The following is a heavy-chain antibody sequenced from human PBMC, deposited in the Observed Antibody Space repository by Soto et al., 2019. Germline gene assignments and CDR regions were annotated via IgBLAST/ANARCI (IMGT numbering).Heavy chain of an antibody. Sequence: LRLSCTASGFTFSSHAMTWVRQAPGKGLEWVSGLSDSGDSIYYADSVKGRFTIYRDNSMNTLYLQMNTLRVEDTAVYYCAKVSSSWYAGFFDLWGQGTLVTVSS. J-gene: IGHJ4*02. CDR3: AKVSSSWYAGFFDL. V-gene: IGHV3-23*01. CDR2: LSDSGDSI. CDR1: GFTFSSHA. D-gene: IGHD6-13*01.